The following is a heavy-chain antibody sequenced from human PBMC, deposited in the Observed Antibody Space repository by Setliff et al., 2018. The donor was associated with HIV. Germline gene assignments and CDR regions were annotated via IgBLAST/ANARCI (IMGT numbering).Heavy chain of an antibody. CDR3: ARGEPTILVVPAAFFDY. CDR1: GLTFSSYY. J-gene: IGHJ4*02. Sequence: GGSLRLSCTASGLTFSSYYMSWIRQAPGKGLEWVSYISRSGSPIHYADSVRGRFTISRDNAKKSLYLQMNSLRAEDTAVYYCARGEPTILVVPAAFFDYWGRGTLVTVSS. CDR2: ISRSGSPI. V-gene: IGHV3-11*04. D-gene: IGHD2-2*01.